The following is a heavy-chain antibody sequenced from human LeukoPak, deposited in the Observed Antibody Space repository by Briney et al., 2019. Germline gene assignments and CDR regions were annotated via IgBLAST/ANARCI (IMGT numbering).Heavy chain of an antibody. CDR1: GGTFSSYA. CDR2: IIPIFGIA. CDR3: ARDSGSYYSYYFDY. Sequence: SVKVSCKASGGTFSSYAISWVRQAPGQGLGWMGRIIPIFGIANYAQKFQGRVTITADKSTSTAYTELSSLRSEDTAVYYCARDSGSYYSYYFDYWGQGTLVTVSS. V-gene: IGHV1-69*04. J-gene: IGHJ4*02. D-gene: IGHD1-26*01.